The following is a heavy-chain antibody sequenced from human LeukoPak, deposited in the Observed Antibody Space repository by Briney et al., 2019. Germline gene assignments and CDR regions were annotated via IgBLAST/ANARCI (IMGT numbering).Heavy chain of an antibody. CDR1: GFTFSSYW. CDR3: ARVDGSSSCPDY. Sequence: GGSLRLSCAASGFTFSSYWMSWVRQAPGKGLEWVANIKQDGSETFYVDSVKGRFTISRDNAKNLLYLEMNSLRAEDTALYYCARVDGSSSCPDYWGQGTLVTVSS. J-gene: IGHJ4*02. D-gene: IGHD6-13*01. CDR2: IKQDGSET. V-gene: IGHV3-7*01.